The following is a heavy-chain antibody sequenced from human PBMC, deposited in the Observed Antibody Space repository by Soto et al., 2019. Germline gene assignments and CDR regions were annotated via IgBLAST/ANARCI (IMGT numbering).Heavy chain of an antibody. CDR2: IDPIDSYT. V-gene: IGHV5-10-1*01. D-gene: IGHD2-2*01. Sequence: GESLKISCQGSGYNFASYWISWVRQMPGKGLEWMGRIDPIDSYTNYSPSFQGHVTISADKSISTAYLQWSSLKASDTAMYYCARRYCSSASCPGNYYGMDVWGQGTTVTVSS. CDR3: ARRYCSSASCPGNYYGMDV. J-gene: IGHJ6*02. CDR1: GYNFASYW.